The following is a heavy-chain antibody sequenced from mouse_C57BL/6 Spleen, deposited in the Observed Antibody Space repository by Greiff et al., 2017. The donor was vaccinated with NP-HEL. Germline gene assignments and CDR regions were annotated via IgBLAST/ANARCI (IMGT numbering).Heavy chain of an antibody. J-gene: IGHJ2*01. D-gene: IGHD2-4*01. CDR1: GYTFTSYW. Sequence: QVQLQQPGAELVRPGSSVKLSCKASGYTFTSYWMHWVKQRPIQGLEWIGNIDPSDSETNYNQKFKDKATLTVDKSSSTAYMQLSSLTSEDSAVYYCAISDYDYGPCFDYWGQGTTLTVSS. CDR3: AISDYDYGPCFDY. V-gene: IGHV1-52*01. CDR2: IDPSDSET.